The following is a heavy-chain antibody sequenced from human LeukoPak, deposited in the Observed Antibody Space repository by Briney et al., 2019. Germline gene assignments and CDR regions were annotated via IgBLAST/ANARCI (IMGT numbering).Heavy chain of an antibody. J-gene: IGHJ3*02. D-gene: IGHD3-22*01. CDR3: ARGYYDSSGYAFDI. Sequence: GGSLRLSCAASGFTFSDYYRSWIRQAPGKGLEWVSSISSSSSYIYYADSVKGRFTISRDNAKNSLYLQMNSLRAEDTAVYYCARGYYDSSGYAFDIWGQGTMVTVSS. CDR2: ISSSSSYI. CDR1: GFTFSDYY. V-gene: IGHV3-11*06.